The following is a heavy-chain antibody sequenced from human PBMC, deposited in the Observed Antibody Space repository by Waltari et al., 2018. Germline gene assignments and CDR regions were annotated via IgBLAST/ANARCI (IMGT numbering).Heavy chain of an antibody. CDR1: GGSFSDYY. CDR3: ARVQDYVRDY. D-gene: IGHD3-16*01. Sequence: QVQLQQWGAGLLKPSETLYLTCAVYGGSFSDYYWSWIRQPPGKGLEWIGEINHNGSTNYNPSLRSRITISIDTSKNQFSLKLNSVTAADTAVYYCARVQDYVRDYWCQGTLVTVSS. V-gene: IGHV4-34*02. CDR2: INHNGST. J-gene: IGHJ4*02.